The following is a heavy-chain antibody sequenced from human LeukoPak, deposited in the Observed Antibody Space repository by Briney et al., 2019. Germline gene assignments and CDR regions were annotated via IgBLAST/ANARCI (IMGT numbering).Heavy chain of an antibody. Sequence: GGSLRLSCAASGFTFSGYWMHWVRQAPGKGLEWVSVISGGGGSTYYADSVKGRFTISRGNSKNTLFLQMNSLRAEDTAVYYCAKGGYCSSTSCYVGWFDPWGQGTLVTVSS. D-gene: IGHD2-2*01. V-gene: IGHV3-23*01. J-gene: IGHJ5*02. CDR2: ISGGGGST. CDR1: GFTFSGYW. CDR3: AKGGYCSSTSCYVGWFDP.